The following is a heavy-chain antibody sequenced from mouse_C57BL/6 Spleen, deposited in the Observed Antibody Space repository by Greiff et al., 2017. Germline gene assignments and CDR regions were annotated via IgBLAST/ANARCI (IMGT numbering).Heavy chain of an antibody. V-gene: IGHV5-6*02. CDR1: GFTFSSYG. D-gene: IGHD6-1*01. CDR2: ISSGGSYT. Sequence: EVKLVESGGDLVKPGGSLKLSCAASGFTFSSYGMSWVRQTPDKRLEWVATISSGGSYTYYPDSVKGRFTISRDNAKNTLYLQMSSLTSEDTAMYYCARRECNVHYFDYWGQGTTLTVSS. J-gene: IGHJ2*01. CDR3: ARRECNVHYFDY.